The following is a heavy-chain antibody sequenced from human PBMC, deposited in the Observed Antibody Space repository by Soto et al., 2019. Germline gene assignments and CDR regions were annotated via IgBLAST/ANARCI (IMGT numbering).Heavy chain of an antibody. CDR2: IYWDDDE. J-gene: IGHJ6*02. CDR3: AHKGGRGAAMDV. D-gene: IGHD2-15*01. CDR1: GFSLSTSAEG. Sequence: QITLKESGPTVVQPTQTLTLTCSFSGFSLSTSAEGVAWIRQPPGKALEWLALIYWDDDERYSPFLKSRLTIXKXXSKNQVDLTMTNLDPVDTATYFCAHKGGRGAAMDVWGQGATVTVSS. V-gene: IGHV2-5*02.